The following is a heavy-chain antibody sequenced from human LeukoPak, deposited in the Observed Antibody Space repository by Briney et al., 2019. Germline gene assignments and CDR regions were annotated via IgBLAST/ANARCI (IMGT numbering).Heavy chain of an antibody. CDR1: RFSFSTYA. J-gene: IGHJ3*02. Sequence: GGSLRLSCAASRFSFSTYAMHWVRQAPGKGLEWVSHISSSGSITYYGDSVKGRITISRDNAKNSVSLYMNSLRAEDSAVYYCARPGITAFDIWGQGTMVTVSS. CDR3: ARPGITAFDI. V-gene: IGHV3-48*01. D-gene: IGHD3-10*01. CDR2: ISSSGSIT.